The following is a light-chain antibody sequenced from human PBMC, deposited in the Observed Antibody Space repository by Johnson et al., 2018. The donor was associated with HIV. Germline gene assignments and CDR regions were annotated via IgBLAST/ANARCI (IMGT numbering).Light chain of an antibody. V-gene: IGLV1-51*02. CDR1: SSNIGNNY. J-gene: IGLJ1*01. CDR3: GTWDSSLGTYF. Sequence: QLVLTQPPSVSAAPGQKVTISCSGSSSNIGNNYVSWYRQLPGTAPQLLIYENNKRPSGLPDRFSGSKSATSATLGITALQHGDEADYYCGTWDSSLGTYFFGTGTNVTVL. CDR2: ENN.